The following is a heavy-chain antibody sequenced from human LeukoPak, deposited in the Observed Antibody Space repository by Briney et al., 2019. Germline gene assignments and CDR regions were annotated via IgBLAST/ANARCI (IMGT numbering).Heavy chain of an antibody. Sequence: SETLSLTCTVSGGSISSYYWSWIRQPPGKGLEWSGYIYYSGSTNYNPSLKSRVTISVDTSKNQFSLKLSSVTAADTAVYYCARESGDSSGYYYDYYYYYMDVWGKGTTVTVSS. CDR1: GGSISSYY. J-gene: IGHJ6*03. CDR3: ARESGDSSGYYYDYYYYYMDV. V-gene: IGHV4-59*01. CDR2: IYYSGST. D-gene: IGHD3-22*01.